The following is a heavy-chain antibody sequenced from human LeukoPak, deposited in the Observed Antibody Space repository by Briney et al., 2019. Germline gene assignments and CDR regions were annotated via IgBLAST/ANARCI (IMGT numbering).Heavy chain of an antibody. D-gene: IGHD4-17*01. J-gene: IGHJ4*02. CDR1: GFTFDDYA. CDR3: ATGVSDYGDYGWYFDY. V-gene: IGHV3-9*01. Sequence: PGRSLRLSCAASGFTFDDYAMHWVRQAPGKGLEWVSGISWNSGSIGYADSVKDRFTISRDNAENSLYLQMNSLRAEDTAVYYCATGVSDYGDYGWYFDYWGQGTLVTVSS. CDR2: ISWNSGSI.